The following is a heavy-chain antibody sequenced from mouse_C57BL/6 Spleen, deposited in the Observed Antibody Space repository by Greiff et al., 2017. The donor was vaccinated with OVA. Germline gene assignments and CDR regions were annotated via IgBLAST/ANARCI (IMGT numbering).Heavy chain of an antibody. Sequence: QVQLQQSGAELVRPGTSVKVSCKASGYAFTNYLIEWVKQRPGQGLEWIGVINPGSGGTNYNEKFKGKATLTADKSSSTAYMQLSSLTSEDSAVYFCARSYGNPSFAYWGQGTLVTVSA. J-gene: IGHJ3*01. V-gene: IGHV1-54*01. CDR2: INPGSGGT. CDR1: GYAFTNYL. CDR3: ARSYGNPSFAY. D-gene: IGHD2-1*01.